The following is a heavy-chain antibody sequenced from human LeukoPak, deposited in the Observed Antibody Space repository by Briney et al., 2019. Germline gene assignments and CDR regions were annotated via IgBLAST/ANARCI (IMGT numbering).Heavy chain of an antibody. J-gene: IGHJ5*02. CDR1: GFTFSSYG. V-gene: IGHV3-30*18. D-gene: IGHD2-15*01. Sequence: GALLLSCAASGFTFSSYGMHWVRQAPGKGLEWVAVISYDGRNKYYTDSVKGRFTIPRDNSKNTVYLQMSSLRPEDTAVYNCAKDAPGSGCNLNWLDRWGQGTPVTVSS. CDR3: AKDAPGSGCNLNWLDR. CDR2: ISYDGRNK.